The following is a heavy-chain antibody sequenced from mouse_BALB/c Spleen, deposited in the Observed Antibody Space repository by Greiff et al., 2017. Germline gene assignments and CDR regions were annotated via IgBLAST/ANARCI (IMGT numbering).Heavy chain of an antibody. Sequence: VQLKQSGAELVKPGASVKLSCTASGFNIKDTYMHWVKQRPEQGLEWIGRIDPANGNTKYDPKFQGKATITADTSSNTAYLQLSSLTSEDTAVYYCAGLRAYWGQGTLVTVSA. D-gene: IGHD1-1*01. V-gene: IGHV14-3*02. CDR3: AGLRAY. J-gene: IGHJ3*01. CDR1: GFNIKDTY. CDR2: IDPANGNT.